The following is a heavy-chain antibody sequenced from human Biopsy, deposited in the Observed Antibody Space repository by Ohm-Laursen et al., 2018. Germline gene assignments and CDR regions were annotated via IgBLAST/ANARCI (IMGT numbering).Heavy chain of an antibody. J-gene: IGHJ6*02. D-gene: IGHD3-9*01. V-gene: IGHV3-11*01. Sequence: GSLRLSCAASGFNFRDYNMNWIRQAPGKGLEWISHISSSGTTIYYGDVVRGRFTISRDNDKNSLFLQMNSLRADDTAFYNCTGRYDIGAYGVDVWGQGTTVTVSS. CDR2: ISSSGTTI. CDR1: GFNFRDYN. CDR3: TGRYDIGAYGVDV.